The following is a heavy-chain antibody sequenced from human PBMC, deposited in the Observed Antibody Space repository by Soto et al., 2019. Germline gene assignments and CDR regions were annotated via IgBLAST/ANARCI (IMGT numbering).Heavy chain of an antibody. CDR2: ISSSSSYI. D-gene: IGHD2-2*01. V-gene: IGHV3-21*01. CDR1: GFTFSSYS. J-gene: IGHJ6*02. CDR3: ARSEYQLLWGMDV. Sequence: EVQLVESGGGLVKPGGSLRLSCAASGFTFSSYSMNWVRQAPGKGLEWVAAISSSSSYIYYADSVKGRFTISRDNAKNSLYLQMNSLRAEDTAVYYCARSEYQLLWGMDVWGQGTTVTVSS.